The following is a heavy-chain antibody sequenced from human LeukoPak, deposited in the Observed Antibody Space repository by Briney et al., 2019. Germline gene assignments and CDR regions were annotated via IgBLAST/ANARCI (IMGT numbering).Heavy chain of an antibody. Sequence: GGSLRLSCAASGFTFSSCGMHWVRQAPGKGLEWVAFIRYYGSNIYWADSVKGRFTISRDNSKNTLYLRMNSLRAEDTAVYYCAKDYYDSSGYFRVPHVFDYWGQGTLVSVFS. D-gene: IGHD3-22*01. J-gene: IGHJ4*02. CDR3: AKDYYDSSGYFRVPHVFDY. CDR2: IRYYGSNI. CDR1: GFTFSSCG. V-gene: IGHV3-30*02.